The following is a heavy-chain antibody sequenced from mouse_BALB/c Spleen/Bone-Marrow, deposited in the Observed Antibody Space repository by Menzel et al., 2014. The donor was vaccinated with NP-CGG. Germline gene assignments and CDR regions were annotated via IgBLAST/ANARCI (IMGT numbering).Heavy chain of an antibody. V-gene: IGHV1-77*01. Sequence: VHLQQSGPELVKPGASVKMSCKASGYTFTDYVISWVKQRTGQGLEWIGEIDPGRGSSFYNEKFKAKATLTADKSANTAYMQLRNQTPQDSSVYCFARYGSYAALDYWGQGPSVTGSS. CDR3: ARYGSYAALDY. D-gene: IGHD1-1*02. J-gene: IGHJ4*01. CDR1: GYTFTDYV. CDR2: IDPGRGSS.